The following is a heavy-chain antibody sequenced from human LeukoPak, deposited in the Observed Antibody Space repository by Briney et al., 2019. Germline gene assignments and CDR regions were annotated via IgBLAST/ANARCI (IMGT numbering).Heavy chain of an antibody. CDR3: ARVAGGSYGDHTAFDI. J-gene: IGHJ3*02. CDR1: GGSISSYY. D-gene: IGHD4-17*01. V-gene: IGHV4-4*07. CDR2: IYTSGST. Sequence: SETLSLTCTDPGGSISSYYWSWIRQPAGKGLEWIGRIYTSGSTNYNPPLKSRVTMSVDTSKNQFSLKLSSVTAADTAVYYCARVAGGSYGDHTAFDIWGQGTMVTVSS.